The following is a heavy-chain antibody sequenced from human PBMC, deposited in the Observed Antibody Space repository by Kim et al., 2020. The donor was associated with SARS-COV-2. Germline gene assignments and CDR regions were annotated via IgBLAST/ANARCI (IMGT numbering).Heavy chain of an antibody. D-gene: IGHD4-17*01. CDR2: IHSTSGSSYI. J-gene: IGHJ4*02. V-gene: IGHV3-21*04. Sequence: GGSLRLSCAASGFTFGAYTMNWVRQAPGKGLEWVSSIHSTSGSSYIFYGDSVKGRFTISRDNAKNYLFLQMDSLRAEDTAVYFCARYRGDDFSDISRRAFASWGQGTLVTVSS. CDR1: GFTFGAYT. CDR3: ARYRGDDFSDISRRAFAS.